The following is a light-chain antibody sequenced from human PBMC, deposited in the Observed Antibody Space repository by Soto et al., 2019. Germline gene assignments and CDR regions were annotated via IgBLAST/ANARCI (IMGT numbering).Light chain of an antibody. V-gene: IGKV4-1*01. CDR2: WAS. CDR1: QSVLYSSNNKNY. J-gene: IGKJ2*01. Sequence: DIVMTQSPDSLAVSLGERATINCKSSQSVLYSSNNKNYLAWYQQKPGQPPNLLIYWASTRESGVSDRFSGSWSVTDFTLTISRLQAEDGAVYYCQQYSTPYTFGQGTKLEIK. CDR3: QQYSTPYT.